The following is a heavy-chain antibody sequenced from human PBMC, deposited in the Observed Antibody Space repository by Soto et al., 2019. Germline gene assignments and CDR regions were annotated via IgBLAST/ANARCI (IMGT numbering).Heavy chain of an antibody. CDR2: IYYSGST. J-gene: IGHJ6*02. V-gene: IGHV4-30-4*01. D-gene: IGHD5-12*01. CDR3: ARDLESGYDSYYYYGMDV. Sequence: QVQLQESGPGLVKPSQTLSLTCTVSGGSISSGDYYWSWIRQPPGKGLEWIGYIYYSGSTYYNPSLKSRVTISVYTSKNQFSLKLSSVTAADTAVYYCARDLESGYDSYYYYGMDVWGQGTTVTVSS. CDR1: GGSISSGDYY.